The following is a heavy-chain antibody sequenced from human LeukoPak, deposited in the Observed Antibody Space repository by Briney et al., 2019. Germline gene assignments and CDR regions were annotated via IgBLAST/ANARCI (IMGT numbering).Heavy chain of an antibody. V-gene: IGHV1-46*01. Sequence: ASVKVSCKASGYTFTGYYMHWVRQAPGQGLEWMGIINPSGGSTSYAQKFQGRVTMTRDTSTSTVYMELSSLRSEDTAVYYCAIYGDCDWFDPWGQGTLVTVSS. CDR1: GYTFTGYY. D-gene: IGHD4-17*01. J-gene: IGHJ5*02. CDR2: INPSGGST. CDR3: AIYGDCDWFDP.